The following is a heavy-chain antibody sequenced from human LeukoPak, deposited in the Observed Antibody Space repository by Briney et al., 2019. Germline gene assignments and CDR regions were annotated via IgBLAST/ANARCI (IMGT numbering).Heavy chain of an antibody. CDR2: INPSGGRA. Sequence: RASVKVSCKASGYTFTSYYMHWVRQAPGQGLEWMGIINPSGGRASYAQKFQGRVTMTRDMSTSTVYMELSSLRSEDTAVYYCARNGVVVIEGYYYYYMDVWGKGTTVTVSS. CDR1: GYTFTSYY. V-gene: IGHV1-46*01. CDR3: ARNGVVVIEGYYYYYMDV. D-gene: IGHD3-22*01. J-gene: IGHJ6*03.